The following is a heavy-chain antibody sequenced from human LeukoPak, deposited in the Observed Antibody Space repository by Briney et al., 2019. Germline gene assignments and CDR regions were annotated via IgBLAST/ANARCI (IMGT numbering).Heavy chain of an antibody. J-gene: IGHJ4*02. D-gene: IGHD2-15*01. CDR1: GFSFSSYL. V-gene: IGHV3-74*01. CDR3: ARGRYCSGGTCYFDY. Sequence: GGSLGLSCAASGFSFSSYLMHWVRQAPGKGLVWVSRINSDGTTTTYADSVKGRFTVSRDNAKNTLYLQMNSLRAEDTAVYYCARGRYCSGGTCYFDYWGQGALVTVSS. CDR2: INSDGTTT.